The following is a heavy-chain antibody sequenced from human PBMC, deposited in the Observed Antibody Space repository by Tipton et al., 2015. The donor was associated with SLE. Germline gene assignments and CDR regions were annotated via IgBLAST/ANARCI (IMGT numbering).Heavy chain of an antibody. CDR3: ARTPGRGWQYDVVD. Sequence: TLSLTCTVSGGSISTYYWNWIRQSPGKGLEWIGYVDYIGSTNYNPSLKSRLTILVHRYKNQFSLKLSSVTAADTAVYFCARTPGRGWQYDVVDWGQETLVAVSS. J-gene: IGHJ4*02. V-gene: IGHV4-59*01. CDR2: VDYIGST. CDR1: GGSISTYY. D-gene: IGHD6-19*01.